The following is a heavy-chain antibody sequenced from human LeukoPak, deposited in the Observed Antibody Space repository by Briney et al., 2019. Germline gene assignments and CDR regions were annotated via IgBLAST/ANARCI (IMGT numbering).Heavy chain of an antibody. CDR2: IKQDGSEK. V-gene: IGHV3-7*01. D-gene: IGHD3-16*01. CDR1: GFTFSSYW. J-gene: IGHJ4*02. CDR3: ARGAFYDYVWGSYIGDY. Sequence: PGGSLRLSCAASGFTFSSYWMSWVRQAPGKGLEWVANIKQDGSEKYYVNSVKGRFTISRDNAENSLYLQMNSLRAEDTAVYYCARGAFYDYVWGSYIGDYWGQGTLVTVSS.